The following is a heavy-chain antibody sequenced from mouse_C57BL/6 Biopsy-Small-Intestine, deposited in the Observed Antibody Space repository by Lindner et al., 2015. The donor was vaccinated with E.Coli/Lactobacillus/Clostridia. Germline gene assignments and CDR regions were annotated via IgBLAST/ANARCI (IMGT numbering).Heavy chain of an antibody. CDR2: ILPGSGST. CDR3: ARRFGVPYVLDL. CDR1: GYTFTGYW. Sequence: VQLQESGAELMKPGASVKLSCKATGYTFTGYWIEWIKQRPGHGLEWIGEILPGSGSTNYNEKFKGKATFTADTSSNTAYMQLSSLTTEDSATYYCARRFGVPYVLDLWGQGTSVTVFS. V-gene: IGHV1-9*01. D-gene: IGHD3-1*01. J-gene: IGHJ4*01.